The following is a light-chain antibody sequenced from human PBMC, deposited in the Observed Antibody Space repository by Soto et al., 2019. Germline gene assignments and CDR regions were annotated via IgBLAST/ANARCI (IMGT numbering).Light chain of an antibody. CDR1: ESISSW. V-gene: IGKV1-5*03. CDR3: QQYNSDPWT. CDR2: KAS. Sequence: DIQMTQSPSTLSASVGDRVTITCRASESISSWLAWYQQKPGKAPKLLIYKASSLESGVPSRFIGSGSGTEFTLTISSLQPDDFETYDCQQYNSDPWTFGQGTKVEIK. J-gene: IGKJ1*01.